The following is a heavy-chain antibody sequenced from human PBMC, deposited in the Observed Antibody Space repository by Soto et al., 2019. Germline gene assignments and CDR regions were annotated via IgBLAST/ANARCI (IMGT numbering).Heavy chain of an antibody. CDR1: GYTFTSYG. V-gene: IGHV1-18*01. J-gene: IGHJ4*02. CDR3: ATSNCSGGSCYSYYFAY. D-gene: IGHD2-15*01. CDR2: ISAYNGNT. Sequence: QVQLVQSGAEVKKPGASVKVSCKTSGYTFTSYGISWVRQAPGQGLEWMGWISAYNGNTNYAQKLQGRVTMTTDTPTSTAYMELRSLGSDDTAVYYCATSNCSGGSCYSYYFAYWGQGTLVTVSS.